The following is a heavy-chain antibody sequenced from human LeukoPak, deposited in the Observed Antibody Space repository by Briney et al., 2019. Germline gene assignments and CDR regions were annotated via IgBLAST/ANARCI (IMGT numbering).Heavy chain of an antibody. D-gene: IGHD2-21*02. CDR1: GYTFTSYY. CDR3: ARGAYCGGDCYSEDYYFDY. CDR2: INAGNGNT. V-gene: IGHV1-3*01. Sequence: ASVKVSCKASGYTFTSYYMHWVRQAPGQRLEWMGWINAGNGNTQYSQNFQGRVTITRDTSASTAYMDLSSLRSEDTAVYYCARGAYCGGDCYSEDYYFDYWGQGTLVTVSS. J-gene: IGHJ4*02.